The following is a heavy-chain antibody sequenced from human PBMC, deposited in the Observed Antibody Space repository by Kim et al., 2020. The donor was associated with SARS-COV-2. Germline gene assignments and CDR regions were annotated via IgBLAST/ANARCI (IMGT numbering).Heavy chain of an antibody. D-gene: IGHD2-15*01. CDR1: GFTVSSNY. J-gene: IGHJ3*02. Sequence: GGSLRLSCAASGFTVSSNYMSWVRQAPGKGLEWVSVIYSGGSTYYADSVKGRFTISRDNSKNTLYLQMNSLRAEDTAVYYCARVQSVVAGDAFDIWGQGTMVTVSS. CDR3: ARVQSVVAGDAFDI. CDR2: IYSGGST. V-gene: IGHV3-53*01.